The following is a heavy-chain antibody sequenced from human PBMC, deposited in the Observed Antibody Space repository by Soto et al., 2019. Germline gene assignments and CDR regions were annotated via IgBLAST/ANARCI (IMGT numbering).Heavy chain of an antibody. J-gene: IGHJ6*02. D-gene: IGHD6-6*01. V-gene: IGHV1-2*02. CDR3: AREQAAPRTPYYGMDV. CDR2: INPNSGGT. Sequence: QVQLVQSGAEVKKPGSSVKVSCKASGGTFSSYAISWVRQAPGQGLEWMGWINPNSGGTNYAQKFQGRVTMTRDTSISTAYMELSRLRSDDTAVYYCAREQAAPRTPYYGMDVWGQGTTVTVSS. CDR1: GGTFSSYA.